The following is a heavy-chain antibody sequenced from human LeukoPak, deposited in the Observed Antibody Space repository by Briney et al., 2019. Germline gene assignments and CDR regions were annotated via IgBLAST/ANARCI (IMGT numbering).Heavy chain of an antibody. V-gene: IGHV3-48*01. Sequence: GGSLRLSCAASGFTFSSYSMNWVRQAPGKGLEWVSYISSSSGNIYYADSVRGRFTISRDNSKNTLYLQMNLRADDTAVYYCAKSYRSGWYRGVIDYWGQGTLVTVSS. J-gene: IGHJ4*02. D-gene: IGHD6-13*01. CDR1: GFTFSSYS. CDR3: AKSYRSGWYRGVIDY. CDR2: ISSSSGNI.